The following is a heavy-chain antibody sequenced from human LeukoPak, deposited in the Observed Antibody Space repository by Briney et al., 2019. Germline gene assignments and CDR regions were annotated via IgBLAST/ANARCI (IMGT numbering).Heavy chain of an antibody. V-gene: IGHV4-39*07. CDR1: GGSISSSSYY. CDR3: ARVIIDDSSGYYVA. D-gene: IGHD3-22*01. CDR2: IYYSGST. Sequence: SETLSLTCTVSGGSISSSSYYWGWIRQPPGKGLEWIGSIYYSGSTYYNPSLKSRVTISVDTSKNQFSLKLSSVTAADTAVYYCARVIIDDSSGYYVAWGQGTLVTVSS. J-gene: IGHJ5*02.